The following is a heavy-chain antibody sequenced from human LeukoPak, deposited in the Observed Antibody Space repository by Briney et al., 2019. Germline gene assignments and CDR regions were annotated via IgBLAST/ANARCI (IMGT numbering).Heavy chain of an antibody. CDR3: ARECSSSSGRRAFDI. V-gene: IGHV4-59*08. D-gene: IGHD6-6*01. CDR2: IYYSGST. J-gene: IGHJ3*02. CDR1: GGSISGYY. Sequence: SETLSLTCTVPGGSISGYYWSWIRQPPGKGLEWIGYIYYSGSTNYNPSLKSRLTISIDTSANQFSLKLSSVTAPHTAVYYCARECSSSSGRRAFDIWGQGTMVTVSS.